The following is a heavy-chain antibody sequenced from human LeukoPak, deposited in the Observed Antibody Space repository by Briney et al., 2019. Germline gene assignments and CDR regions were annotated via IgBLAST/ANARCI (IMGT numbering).Heavy chain of an antibody. Sequence: PSETLSLTCTVSGGSISSSSYYWGWIRQPPGKGLEWIGSIYYSGSTYYNPSLKSRVTISVDTSKNQFSLKLSSVTAADTAVYYCARESRGVVVAATTHFDYWGQGTLVTVSS. V-gene: IGHV4-39*07. CDR3: ARESRGVVVAATTHFDY. CDR2: IYYSGST. D-gene: IGHD2-15*01. CDR1: GGSISSSSYY. J-gene: IGHJ4*02.